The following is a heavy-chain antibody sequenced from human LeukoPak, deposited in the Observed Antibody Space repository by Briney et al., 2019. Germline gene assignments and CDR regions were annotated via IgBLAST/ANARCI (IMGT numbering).Heavy chain of an antibody. D-gene: IGHD1-26*01. CDR2: ISSSSSYI. CDR1: GFTFSSYS. V-gene: IGHV3-21*01. Sequence: GGSLRLSCAASGFTFSSYSMNWVRQAPRKGLEWVSSISSSSSYIYYADSVKGRFTISRDNAKNSLYLQMNSLRAEDTAVYYCARDRIVGATIDYWGQGTLVTVSS. CDR3: ARDRIVGATIDY. J-gene: IGHJ4*02.